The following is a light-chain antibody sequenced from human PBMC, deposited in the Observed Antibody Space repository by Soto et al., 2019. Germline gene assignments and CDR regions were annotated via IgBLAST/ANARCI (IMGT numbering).Light chain of an antibody. V-gene: IGKV1-39*01. Sequence: DIQMTQSPSSISASLGDRVTITCRASQSISRYLNWYRQIKGKAPNILIYAASTLQSGVPSRFSGNRSGTDCTLPISCLQPEDLATDYGQQYYSYPFTFGGGTKVDIK. CDR3: QQYYSYPFT. CDR1: QSISRY. J-gene: IGKJ4*01. CDR2: AAS.